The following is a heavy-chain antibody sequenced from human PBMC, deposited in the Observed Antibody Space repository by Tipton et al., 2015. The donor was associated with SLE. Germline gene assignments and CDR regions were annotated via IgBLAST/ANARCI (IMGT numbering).Heavy chain of an antibody. J-gene: IGHJ4*02. D-gene: IGHD3-16*01. CDR3: ARSMLTTKRVFDY. CDR1: GFSISTDYY. CDR2: IYHSGST. Sequence: TLSLTCTVSGFSISTDYYWNWIRQPPGKGLEWIGSIYHSGSTYYNPSLKSRATVSVDTSKNQFSLKLNSVTAADTAVFYCARSMLTTKRVFDYWGQGTLVTVSS. V-gene: IGHV4-38-2*02.